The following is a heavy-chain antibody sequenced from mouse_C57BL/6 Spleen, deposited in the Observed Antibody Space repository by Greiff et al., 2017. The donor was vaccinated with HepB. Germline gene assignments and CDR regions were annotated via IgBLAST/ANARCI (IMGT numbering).Heavy chain of an antibody. CDR3: ARGEDYDSHWYFEV. J-gene: IGHJ1*03. V-gene: IGHV5-4*01. Sequence: EVHLVESGGGLVKPGGSLKLSCAASGFSFSSYAMSWVRQSPEKRLEWVATISDGGSYTYYPDNVKGRFTSTRDNDKNNLYLLRRHLKSEDTAMYYCARGEDYDSHWYFEVWGTGTTVTVSS. D-gene: IGHD2-4*01. CDR2: ISDGGSYT. CDR1: GFSFSSYA.